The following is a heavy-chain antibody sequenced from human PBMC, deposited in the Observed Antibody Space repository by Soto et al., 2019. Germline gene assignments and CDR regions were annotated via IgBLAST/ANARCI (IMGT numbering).Heavy chain of an antibody. CDR1: GGSISSYY. Sequence: SETLSLTCTVSGGSISSYYWSWNRQPPGKGLEWIGYIYYSGSTNYNPSLKSRVTISVDTSKNQFSLKLSSVTAADTAVYYCARIELRPDLYYYMDVWGKGTTVTVSS. CDR2: IYYSGST. V-gene: IGHV4-59*01. D-gene: IGHD1-7*01. J-gene: IGHJ6*03. CDR3: ARIELRPDLYYYMDV.